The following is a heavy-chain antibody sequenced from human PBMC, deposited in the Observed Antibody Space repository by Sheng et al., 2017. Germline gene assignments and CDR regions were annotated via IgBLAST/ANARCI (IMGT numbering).Heavy chain of an antibody. J-gene: IGHJ5*02. CDR3: ARELTDILDYDFWSGYHRSSGWFDP. CDR2: IYSGGST. D-gene: IGHD3-3*01. Sequence: EVQLVESGGGLVQPGGSLRLSCAASGFTVSSNYMSWVRQAPGKGLEWVSVIYSGGSTYYADSVKGRFTISRDNSKNTLYLQMNSLRAEDTAVYYCARELTDILDYDFWSGYHRSSGWFDPWGQGTLVTVSS. CDR1: GFTVSSNY. V-gene: IGHV3-66*02.